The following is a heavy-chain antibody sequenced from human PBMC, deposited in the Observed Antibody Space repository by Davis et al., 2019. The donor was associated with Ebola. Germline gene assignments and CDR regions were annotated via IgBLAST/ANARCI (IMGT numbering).Heavy chain of an antibody. CDR1: GYTFTTYD. Sequence: ASVKVSCKASGYTFTTYDINWVRQATGQGLEWMGWMNPNSGNTGYAQKFQGRVTMTRNTSISKAYMELSSLRSEDTAVYYCARGLLWFGELLYRARWFDPWGQGTLVTVSS. J-gene: IGHJ5*02. CDR3: ARGLLWFGELLYRARWFDP. V-gene: IGHV1-8*01. CDR2: MNPNSGNT. D-gene: IGHD3-10*01.